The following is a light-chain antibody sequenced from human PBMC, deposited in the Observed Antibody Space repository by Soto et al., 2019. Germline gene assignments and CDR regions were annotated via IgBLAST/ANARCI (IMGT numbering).Light chain of an antibody. J-gene: IGKJ1*01. CDR3: QQYTTSSWT. V-gene: IGKV3-20*01. Sequence: EIVLRQSPGTLSLSPGERATLSCRASQSVSSSYLAWYQQKPGQAPRLLIYGASSRATGIPDRFSGSGSGTDFTLTISRLEPEDFAVYYCQQYTTSSWTFGQGTKVDI. CDR2: GAS. CDR1: QSVSSSY.